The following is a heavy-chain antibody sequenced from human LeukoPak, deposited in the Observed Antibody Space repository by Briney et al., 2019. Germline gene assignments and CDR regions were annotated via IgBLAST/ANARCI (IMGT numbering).Heavy chain of an antibody. D-gene: IGHD2-2*01. CDR1: GLAFDEHG. J-gene: IGHJ4*02. CDR2: INWSGGST. Sequence: GGSLRLSCTASGLAFDEHGMSWVRQVPGKGLEWVSGINWSGGSTGYADPLRGRFTISRDNAKNSLYLQMDNLRAEDTALYYCARAPITSPFYFDYWGQGTLVTVSS. V-gene: IGHV3-20*04. CDR3: ARAPITSPFYFDY.